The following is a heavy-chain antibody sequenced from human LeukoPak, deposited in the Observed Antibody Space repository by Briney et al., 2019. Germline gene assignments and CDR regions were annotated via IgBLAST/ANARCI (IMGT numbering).Heavy chain of an antibody. Sequence: PGESLNISCKAYGYSFFSNYWIAWVRQMPGKGLEWMGILYPGDSDSRYSPSFQGQVTISADRSISTAYLHWSSLKVSDTAMYYCARASRDGYNQNFDYWGQGTLVTVSS. CDR1: GYSFFSNYW. D-gene: IGHD5-24*01. CDR2: LYPGDSDS. J-gene: IGHJ4*02. CDR3: ARASRDGYNQNFDY. V-gene: IGHV5-51*01.